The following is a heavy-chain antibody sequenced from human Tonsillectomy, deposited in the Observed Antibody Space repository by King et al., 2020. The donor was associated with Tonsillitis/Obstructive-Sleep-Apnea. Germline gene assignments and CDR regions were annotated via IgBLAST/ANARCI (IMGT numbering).Heavy chain of an antibody. D-gene: IGHD2-2*01. V-gene: IGHV3-53*01. CDR1: GFTVRSNY. CDR3: ARGGSTTLYYFDY. CDR2: IYSGGST. Sequence: VQLVESGGGLIQPGGSLRLSCAASGFTVRSNYMSWVRQAPGKGLEWVSVIYSGGSTYYADSVKGRFTIPRDNFKNTLYLQMNSLRAEDTAVYYWARGGSTTLYYFDYWGQGTLVTVSS. J-gene: IGHJ4*02.